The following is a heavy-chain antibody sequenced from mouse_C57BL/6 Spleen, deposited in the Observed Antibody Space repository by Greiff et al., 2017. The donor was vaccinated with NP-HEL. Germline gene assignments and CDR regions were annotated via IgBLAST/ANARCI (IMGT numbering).Heavy chain of an antibody. J-gene: IGHJ3*01. Sequence: EVQLQQSVAELVRPGASVKLSCTASGFTIKNTYMHWVKQRPEQGLEWIGRIDPANGNTIYAPKFQGKATITADTSSNTAYLQLSSLTSEDTAIYYCARDGSGYCFAYWGQGTLVTVSA. V-gene: IGHV14-3*01. CDR2: IDPANGNT. CDR3: ARDGSGYCFAY. D-gene: IGHD3-2*02. CDR1: GFTIKNTY.